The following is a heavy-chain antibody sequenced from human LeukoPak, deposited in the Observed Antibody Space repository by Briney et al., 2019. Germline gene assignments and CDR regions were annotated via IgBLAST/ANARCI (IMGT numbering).Heavy chain of an antibody. D-gene: IGHD5-24*01. Sequence: PSETLFLTCDVSGDSISSYYWRWIRQPAGKGLEWLGRIYPSRSANYIPSLKSPGTMSVDTSKNQFSLRLSSVTAADTAVYFCARDYNNWYFDLWGRGTLVTVSS. CDR3: ARDYNNWYFDL. CDR1: GDSISSYY. J-gene: IGHJ2*01. V-gene: IGHV4-4*07. CDR2: IYPSRSA.